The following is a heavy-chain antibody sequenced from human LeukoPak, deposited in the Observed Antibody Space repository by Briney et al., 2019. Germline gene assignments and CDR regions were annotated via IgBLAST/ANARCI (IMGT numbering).Heavy chain of an antibody. J-gene: IGHJ4*02. V-gene: IGHV4-59*01. CDR2: IYYSGST. CDR3: ARSTPSTNRNYPPLFSFDS. CDR1: GGSIRDYF. Sequence: SETLSLTCNVSGGSIRDYFWSWIRQPPGKGLEWIGYIYYSGSTSYNPSLKSRVSISEDTSKSQFSLKLKTMTAADTAVYFRARSTPSTNRNYPPLFSFDSWGQGILVTVSS. D-gene: IGHD1-7*01.